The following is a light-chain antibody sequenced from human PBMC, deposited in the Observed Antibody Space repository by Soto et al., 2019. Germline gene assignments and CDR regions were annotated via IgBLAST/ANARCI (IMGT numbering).Light chain of an antibody. CDR2: GAS. Sequence: EIVLTQSPGTLSLSPGERATLSCRASQSVSSSYLAWYQQKPGQAPRLLIYGASSRATGIPDRFSGSGSGTDFTLTISRLEPEDVAVYYCQQYSYSPTLTFGGGTKVEIK. CDR1: QSVSSSY. V-gene: IGKV3-20*01. CDR3: QQYSYSPTLT. J-gene: IGKJ4*01.